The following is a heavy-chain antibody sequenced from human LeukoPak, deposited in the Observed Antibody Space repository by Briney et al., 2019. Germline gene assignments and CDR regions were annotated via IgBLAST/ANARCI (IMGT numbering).Heavy chain of an antibody. CDR3: GSAPCRSISCYKGDYAFDA. CDR1: GVTFSSYA. Sequence: PGASLRLSCTASGVTFSSYAMRWVRQAPGQGLEWVGGISYNGSNKNYAHSLKGRFTISRDNSKNTLYMQMNSLRAEDTAVYYCGSAPCRSISCYKGDYAFDAWGQGTLVTVSS. D-gene: IGHD2-2*02. J-gene: IGHJ5*02. V-gene: IGHV3-30*16. CDR2: ISYNGSNK.